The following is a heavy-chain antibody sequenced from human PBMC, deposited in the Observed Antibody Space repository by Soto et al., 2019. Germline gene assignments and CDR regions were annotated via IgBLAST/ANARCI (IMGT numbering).Heavy chain of an antibody. V-gene: IGHV4-4*02. D-gene: IGHD2-15*01. Sequence: SETLSLTCAVSGGSVESSSCWSWVRRAPGKGLEWIGEIYHSGTFNYNPSLASRVSVSVDKSTNQFSLNLNSVTAADTAVYYCVRSVPAATWAYNGMDVWGQGTTVTSP. J-gene: IGHJ6*02. CDR2: IYHSGTF. CDR1: GGSVESSSC. CDR3: VRSVPAATWAYNGMDV.